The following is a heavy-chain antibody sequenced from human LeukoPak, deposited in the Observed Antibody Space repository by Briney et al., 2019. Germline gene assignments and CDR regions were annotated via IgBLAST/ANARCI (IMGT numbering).Heavy chain of an antibody. D-gene: IGHD6-6*01. V-gene: IGHV1-69*13. Sequence: SVKVSCKASGGTFSSYAISWVRQAPGQGLEWMEGIIPIFGTANYAQKFQGRVTITADESTSTAYMELSSLRSEDTAVYYCARDGVKVAARPRGYYYYYYMDVWGKGTTVTVSS. CDR3: ARDGVKVAARPRGYYYYYYMDV. J-gene: IGHJ6*03. CDR2: IIPIFGTA. CDR1: GGTFSSYA.